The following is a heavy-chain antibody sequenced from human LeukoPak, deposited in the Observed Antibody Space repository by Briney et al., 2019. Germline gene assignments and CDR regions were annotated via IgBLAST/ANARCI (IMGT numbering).Heavy chain of an antibody. J-gene: IGHJ4*02. D-gene: IGHD1-7*01. V-gene: IGHV1-69*02. CDR1: GGTFSSYT. Sequence: ASVKVSCKASGGTFSSYTISWVRQAPGQGLEWMGRIIPILGIANYAQKFQGRVTITADKSTSTAYMELCSLRSEDTAVYYCARQRLTGTYYFDYWGQGTLVTVSS. CDR2: IIPILGIA. CDR3: ARQRLTGTYYFDY.